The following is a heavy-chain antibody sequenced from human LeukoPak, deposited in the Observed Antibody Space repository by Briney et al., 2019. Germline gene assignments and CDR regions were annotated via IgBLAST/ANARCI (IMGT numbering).Heavy chain of an antibody. V-gene: IGHV4-39*01. J-gene: IGHJ4*02. CDR2: IYSTGIT. Sequence: SETLTLTCSVSGGSFSSSVSYWGWIRQPRGKGLEWIGSIYSTGITYYNPSLQSRITISVDAPKNQFSLTLSSVTAADTAVYYCVRRDGSGDYRPDFWGQGTLVTVSS. D-gene: IGHD3-10*01. CDR3: VRRDGSGDYRPDF. CDR1: GGSFSSSVSY.